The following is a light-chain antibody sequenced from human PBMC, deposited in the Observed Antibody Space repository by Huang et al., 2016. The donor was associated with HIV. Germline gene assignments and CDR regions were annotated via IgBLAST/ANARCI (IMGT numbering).Light chain of an antibody. Sequence: EIVMTQSPATLSVSPGQRVTLSCRANRSVSTNLAWYQQRPGQAPRLRIDGSSTRAPGIPARFSGSGSGTDFALTISSLQSEDFALYYCHQYNNWLLSFGGGTRV. CDR2: GSS. V-gene: IGKV3-15*01. J-gene: IGKJ4*01. CDR3: HQYNNWLLS. CDR1: RSVSTN.